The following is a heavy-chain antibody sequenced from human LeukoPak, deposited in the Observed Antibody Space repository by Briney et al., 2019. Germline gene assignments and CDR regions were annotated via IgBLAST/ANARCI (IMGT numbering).Heavy chain of an antibody. V-gene: IGHV4-34*01. CDR2: INHSGST. D-gene: IGHD3-3*01. CDR3: ARSYDFWRKYNNWFDP. CDR1: GGSFSGYY. J-gene: IGHJ5*02. Sequence: PSETLSLTCAVYGGSFSGYYWSWIRQPPGKGLEWIGEINHSGSTNYNPSLKSRVTISVDTSKNQFSLKLSSVTAADTAVYYCARSYDFWRKYNNWFDPWDQGTLVTVSS.